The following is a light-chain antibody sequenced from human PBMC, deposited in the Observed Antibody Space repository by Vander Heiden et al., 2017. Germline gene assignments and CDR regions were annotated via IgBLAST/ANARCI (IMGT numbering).Light chain of an antibody. CDR3: CSFVDRVTFV. Sequence: QPAPPQPPSVSGPPGQSVTISCTGTSSDVGRYNFVSWYQKYPGKAPRVIIYDVTRRPSGVPDRFSGSKSGNTASLTISGLQADDEADYYCCSFVDRVTFVFGTGTEVTVL. CDR1: SSDVGRYNF. J-gene: IGLJ1*01. CDR2: DVT. V-gene: IGLV2-11*01.